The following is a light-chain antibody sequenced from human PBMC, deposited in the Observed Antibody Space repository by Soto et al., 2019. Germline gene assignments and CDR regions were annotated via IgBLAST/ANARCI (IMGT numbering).Light chain of an antibody. J-gene: IGKJ1*01. CDR2: IAS. Sequence: EIALTQSPGTLSLFPGERATLSCRATQSVNSDYLAWYQQKPGQAPRLLIYIASRRATGIPDRFSGSGSGTDFTLTINRLEPEDFAVYYCQQYGTSPWTFGQGTKVEIK. CDR1: QSVNSDY. V-gene: IGKV3-20*01. CDR3: QQYGTSPWT.